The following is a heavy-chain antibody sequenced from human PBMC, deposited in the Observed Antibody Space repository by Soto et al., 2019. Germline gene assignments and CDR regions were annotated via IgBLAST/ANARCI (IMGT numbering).Heavy chain of an antibody. Sequence: SETLSLTCTVSGDSIRSYYWSWIRQPPGKGLEWIGYIYDSGSTNYNPSLKSRVTISVDTSKSQFSLKLSSVTAADTAVYYCARDRAYYESSGLYLDSWGQGTLVTVSS. CDR2: IYDSGST. V-gene: IGHV4-59*01. CDR3: ARDRAYYESSGLYLDS. J-gene: IGHJ4*02. CDR1: GDSIRSYY. D-gene: IGHD3-22*01.